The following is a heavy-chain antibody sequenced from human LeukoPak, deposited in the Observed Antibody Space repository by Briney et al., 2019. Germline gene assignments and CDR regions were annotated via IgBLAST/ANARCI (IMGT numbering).Heavy chain of an antibody. D-gene: IGHD3-10*01. CDR2: ISNDNGIT. CDR1: GYTFTSYG. J-gene: IGHJ4*02. Sequence: ASVKVSYKASGYTFTSYGISWVRQAPGQGLEWMGWISNDNGITNYAPQFQGRVTLDTETYTSTAYMELRNLRSDDTAVYYCARGGFDYYGTGRAFDVWGQGTLVTVSS. CDR3: ARGGFDYYGTGRAFDV. V-gene: IGHV1-18*01.